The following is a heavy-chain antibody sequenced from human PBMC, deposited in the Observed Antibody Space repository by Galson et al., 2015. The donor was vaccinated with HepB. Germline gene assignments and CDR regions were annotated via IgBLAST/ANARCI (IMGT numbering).Heavy chain of an antibody. V-gene: IGHV1-3*01. CDR2: INAGNGNT. Sequence: SVKVSCKASGYTFTSYAMHWVRQAPGQRLEWMGWINAGNGNTKYSQKFQGRVTITRDTSASTAYMELSSLRSEDTAVYYCARAPGGLTGYYTGWGQGTLVTVSS. J-gene: IGHJ4*02. CDR3: ARAPGGLTGYYTG. CDR1: GYTFTSYA. D-gene: IGHD3-9*01.